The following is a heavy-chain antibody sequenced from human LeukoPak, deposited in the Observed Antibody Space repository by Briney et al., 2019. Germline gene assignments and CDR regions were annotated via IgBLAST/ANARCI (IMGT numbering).Heavy chain of an antibody. Sequence: GAPVKVSCKASGGTFSSYAISWVRRAPGQGLEWMGGIIPIFGTANYAQKFQGRVTITADKSTSTAYMELRSLRSDDTAVYYCARVVAAGFPGTTDYWGQGTLVTVSS. J-gene: IGHJ4*02. D-gene: IGHD6-13*01. V-gene: IGHV1-69*06. CDR3: ARVVAAGFPGTTDY. CDR2: IIPIFGTA. CDR1: GGTFSSYA.